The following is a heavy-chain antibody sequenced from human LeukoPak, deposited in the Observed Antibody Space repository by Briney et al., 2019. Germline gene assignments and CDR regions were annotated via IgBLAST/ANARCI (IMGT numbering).Heavy chain of an antibody. D-gene: IGHD2-2*01. J-gene: IGHJ4*02. V-gene: IGHV1-2*02. CDR2: INPNTGET. CDR3: ASYPRYSSTPPFDY. Sequence: ASVKVSCKASGYTFTGYDMHWVRQAPGQGLEWMGWINPNTGETNSAQKFQGRVTMTRDTTINTAYMELTRLTSDDTAVYYCASYPRYSSTPPFDYWGQGTLVTVSS. CDR1: GYTFTGYD.